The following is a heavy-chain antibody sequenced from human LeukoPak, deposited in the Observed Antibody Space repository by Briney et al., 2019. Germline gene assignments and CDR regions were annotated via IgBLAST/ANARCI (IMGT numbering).Heavy chain of an antibody. CDR2: ISYDGSNK. V-gene: IGHV3-30-3*01. J-gene: IGHJ4*02. Sequence: PGRSLRLSCAASGFTFSSYAMHWVRQAPGKGLEWVAVISYDGSNKYYADSVKGRFTISRDNSKNTLYLQMNSLRAEDTAVYYCAREGPGYDFDYWGQGTLVTVSS. D-gene: IGHD5-12*01. CDR1: GFTFSSYA. CDR3: AREGPGYDFDY.